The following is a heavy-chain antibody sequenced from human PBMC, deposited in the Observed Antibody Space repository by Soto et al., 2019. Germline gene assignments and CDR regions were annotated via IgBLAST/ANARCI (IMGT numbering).Heavy chain of an antibody. CDR1: GGTFSSYA. V-gene: IGHV1-69*01. Sequence: QVQLVQSGAEVKNPGSSVKVSCKASGGTFSSYAISWVRQAPGQGLEWLGGIIPIFGTANFGQKFQGRVTITADESTSTAYMELSSLRSEDTAVYYCARQRCSGGSCHLHYYYGMDVWGQGTTVTVSS. D-gene: IGHD2-15*01. CDR2: IIPIFGTA. J-gene: IGHJ6*02. CDR3: ARQRCSGGSCHLHYYYGMDV.